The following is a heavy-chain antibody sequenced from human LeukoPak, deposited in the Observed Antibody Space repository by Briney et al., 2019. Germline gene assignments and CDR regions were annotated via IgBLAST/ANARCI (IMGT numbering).Heavy chain of an antibody. CDR1: GFTFSSYE. Sequence: PGGSLRLSCAASGFTFSSYEMNWVRQAPGKGLEWVSYISSSGSTIYYADSVKGRFTISRDNAKNSLHLQMNSLRAEDTAVYYCARVGAQRGWYFDYWGQGTLVTVSS. CDR2: ISSSGSTI. V-gene: IGHV3-48*03. J-gene: IGHJ4*02. CDR3: ARVGAQRGWYFDY. D-gene: IGHD4/OR15-4a*01.